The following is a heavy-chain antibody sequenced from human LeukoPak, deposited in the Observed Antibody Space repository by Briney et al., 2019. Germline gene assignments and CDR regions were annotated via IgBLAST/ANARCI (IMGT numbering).Heavy chain of an antibody. J-gene: IGHJ4*02. CDR2: INQDGSAK. V-gene: IGHV3-7*01. CDR1: GFTFSNYW. D-gene: IGHD3-3*01. CDR3: TRGDPDF. Sequence: GGSLRLSCEASGFTFSNYWMQSVRQAPGKGLEWVANINQDGSAKYYVDSVKGRFTISKDSAKSSLYLQMNSLRVDDTAVYFCTRGDPDFWGQGTLVTVSS.